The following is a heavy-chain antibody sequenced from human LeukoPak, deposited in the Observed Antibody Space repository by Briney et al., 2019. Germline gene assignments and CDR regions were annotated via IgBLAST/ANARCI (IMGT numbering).Heavy chain of an antibody. CDR2: IYYSGST. Sequence: PSETLSLTCTVSGGSISSYYWSWIRQPPGEGLEWIGYIYYSGSTNYNPSLKSRVTISVNTSKNQFSLTLSSVTAADTAVYYCARAQPSSMAARVRFGPWGQETLVTVSS. CDR1: GGSISSYY. J-gene: IGHJ5*02. D-gene: IGHD6-6*01. CDR3: ARAQPSSMAARVRFGP. V-gene: IGHV4-59*01.